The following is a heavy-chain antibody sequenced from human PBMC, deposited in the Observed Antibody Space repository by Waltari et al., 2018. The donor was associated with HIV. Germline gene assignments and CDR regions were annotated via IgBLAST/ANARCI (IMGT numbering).Heavy chain of an antibody. Sequence: EVQLVESGGGLVQPGGSLRLSCAASAFPFSSYYMHWVRQATGKGLVWVSRINTDGSSTSYADSVKGRFTISRDNAKNTLYLQMSSLRAEDTAVYYCTRLGGSNEVDYWGQGTLVTVSS. J-gene: IGHJ4*02. D-gene: IGHD5-12*01. CDR2: INTDGSST. CDR1: AFPFSSYY. CDR3: TRLGGSNEVDY. V-gene: IGHV3-74*01.